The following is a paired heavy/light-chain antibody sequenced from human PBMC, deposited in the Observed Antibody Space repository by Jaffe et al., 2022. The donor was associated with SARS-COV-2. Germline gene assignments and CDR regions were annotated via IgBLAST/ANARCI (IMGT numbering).Light chain of an antibody. CDR3: QQYNNWPMYS. V-gene: IGKV3-15*01. Sequence: IVMTQSPVTLSVSPGERATLSCRASQSVTSNLAWYQQRPGQAPRLLIYGAYTRATGVPARFSGSGSGTDFTLTINSLQSEDSAVYYCQQYNNWPMYSFGQGTKLEIK. J-gene: IGKJ2*01. CDR2: GAY. CDR1: QSVTSN.
Heavy chain of an antibody. V-gene: IGHV3-7*03. CDR1: GFTLSTYW. D-gene: IGHD3-3*01. J-gene: IGHJ6*02. Sequence: EVQLVESGGGLVQPGGSLRLSCAASGFTLSTYWMTWVRQAPGKGLEWVATIKQDGSEEYYLDSVKGRFIVSRDNNKQSLYLQMNSLRAEDTAVYYCARDDFFGSSRAVYYYYGLDIWGQGTTVTVS. CDR3: ARDDFFGSSRAVYYYYGLDI. CDR2: IKQDGSEE.